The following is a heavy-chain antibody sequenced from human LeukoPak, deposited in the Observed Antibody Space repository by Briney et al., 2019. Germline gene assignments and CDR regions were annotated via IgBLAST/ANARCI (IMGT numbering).Heavy chain of an antibody. CDR2: IYSGGST. D-gene: IGHD7-27*01. CDR1: GFTVSSNY. J-gene: IGHJ4*02. CDR3: ARGDWGMYYFDY. V-gene: IGHV3-53*05. Sequence: GGSLRPSCAASGFTVSSNYMSWVRQAPGKGLEWVSVIYSGGSTYYADSVKGRFTISRDTSKNTVYLQMNSLRVEDTAVYYCARGDWGMYYFDYWGQGTLVTVSS.